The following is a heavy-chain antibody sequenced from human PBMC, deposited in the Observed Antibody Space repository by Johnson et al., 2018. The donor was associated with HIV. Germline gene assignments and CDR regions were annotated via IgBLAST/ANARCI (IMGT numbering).Heavy chain of an antibody. D-gene: IGHD2-21*01. CDR2: ISGSGGST. CDR3: AKANTYCGGDFYQADAFDI. J-gene: IGHJ3*02. Sequence: EVQLVESGGGLVQPGGSLRLSCAASGFTFSSYAMSWVRQAPGKGLEWVSAISGSGGSTYYADSVKGRFTISRDNSKNTLYLQMNSLRAEDTAVYYCAKANTYCGGDFYQADAFDIWGQGTMVTVSS. CDR1: GFTFSSYA. V-gene: IGHV3-23*04.